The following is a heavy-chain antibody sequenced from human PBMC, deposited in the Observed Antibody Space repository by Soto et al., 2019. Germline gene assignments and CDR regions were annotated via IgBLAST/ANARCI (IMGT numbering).Heavy chain of an antibody. CDR2: IIPIFGTA. Sequence: GASVKVSCKASVGTFSSYASSWVRQATGQGLEWMGGIIPIFGTANYAQKFQGRVTITADESTSTAYMELSSLRSEDTAVYYCARRFYDSSGYLKGGYAFDIWGQGTMVTVSS. D-gene: IGHD3-22*01. CDR1: VGTFSSYA. V-gene: IGHV1-69*13. J-gene: IGHJ3*02. CDR3: ARRFYDSSGYLKGGYAFDI.